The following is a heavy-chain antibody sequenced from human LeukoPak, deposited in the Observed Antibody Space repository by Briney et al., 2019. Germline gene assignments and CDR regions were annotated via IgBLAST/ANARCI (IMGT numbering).Heavy chain of an antibody. Sequence: PGGSLRLSCAASGFTFNTYTMNWVRQAPGEGLEWVSYISGSSGIIDYADSVRGRFTISRDNAKNSLYLQMNSLRAEDTAVYYCARGPPRGYSGYDQQQLVSHFDYWGQGTLVTVSS. CDR3: ARGPPRGYSGYDQQQLVSHFDY. J-gene: IGHJ4*02. CDR1: GFTFNTYT. D-gene: IGHD5-12*01. V-gene: IGHV3-48*01. CDR2: ISGSSGII.